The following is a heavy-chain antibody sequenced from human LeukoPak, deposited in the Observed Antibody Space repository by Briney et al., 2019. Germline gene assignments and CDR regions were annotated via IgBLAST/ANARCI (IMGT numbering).Heavy chain of an antibody. CDR3: ARGGGVSRYCGGDCPSAYFDY. V-gene: IGHV4-34*01. J-gene: IGHJ4*02. CDR2: INHSGST. Sequence: PSETLSLTCAVYGGSFSGYYWSWIRQPPGKGLEWIGEINHSGSTNYNPSLKSRVTISVDTSKNQFSLKLSSVTAADTAVYYCARGGGVSRYCGGDCPSAYFDYWGQGTLVTVSS. CDR1: GGSFSGYY. D-gene: IGHD2-21*02.